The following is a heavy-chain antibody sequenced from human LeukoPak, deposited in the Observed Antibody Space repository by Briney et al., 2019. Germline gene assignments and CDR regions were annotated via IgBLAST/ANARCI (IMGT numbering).Heavy chain of an antibody. CDR3: LRTPHIAAAGDFQH. CDR1: GYTFTGYY. CDR2: INPDTGGT. Sequence: ASVKVSCNASGYTFTGYYMHWVRQAPGQGLEWMGWINPDTGGTNYAQNFQGRVTMTRDTSINTAYMELSRLRSDDTAVYYCLRTPHIAAAGDFQHWGQGTLVTVS. D-gene: IGHD6-13*01. V-gene: IGHV1-2*02. J-gene: IGHJ1*01.